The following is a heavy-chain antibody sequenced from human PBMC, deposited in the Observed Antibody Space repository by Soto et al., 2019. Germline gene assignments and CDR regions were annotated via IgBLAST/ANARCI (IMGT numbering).Heavy chain of an antibody. Sequence: GGSLRLSCAASGFTFSSYAMSWVRQAPGKGLEWVSAISGSGGSTYYADSVKGRFTISRDNSKNTLYLQMNSLRAEDTAVYYCVKGEVSQLWLYFNYWGQGTLVTVSS. CDR3: VKGEVSQLWLYFNY. CDR1: GFTFSSYA. J-gene: IGHJ4*02. D-gene: IGHD5-18*01. CDR2: ISGSGGST. V-gene: IGHV3-23*01.